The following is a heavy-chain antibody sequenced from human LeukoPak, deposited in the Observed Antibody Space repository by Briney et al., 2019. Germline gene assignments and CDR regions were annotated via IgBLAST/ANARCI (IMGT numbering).Heavy chain of an antibody. Sequence: GGSLRLSCAASGFTFSSYGMHWVRQAPGKGLEWVAFIRYDGSNKYYADSVKGRFTISRDNSKNTLYLQMNSLRAGDTAVYYCAKGTRGYCSSTSCLVPFDYWGQGTLVTVSS. J-gene: IGHJ4*02. CDR1: GFTFSSYG. V-gene: IGHV3-30*02. CDR3: AKGTRGYCSSTSCLVPFDY. CDR2: IRYDGSNK. D-gene: IGHD2-2*01.